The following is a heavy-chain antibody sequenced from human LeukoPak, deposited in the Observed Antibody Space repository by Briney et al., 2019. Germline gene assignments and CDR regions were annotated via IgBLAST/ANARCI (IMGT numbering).Heavy chain of an antibody. CDR3: AKGRDYIWGSYRSDFDY. CDR2: ISSSSSYI. D-gene: IGHD3-16*02. CDR1: GFTFDDYA. Sequence: GGSLRLSCAASGFTFDDYAMSWVRQAPGKGLEWVSSISSSSSYIYYADSVKGRFTISRDNAKNSLYLQMNSLRAEDTAVYYCAKGRDYIWGSYRSDFDYWGQGTLVTVSS. V-gene: IGHV3-21*04. J-gene: IGHJ4*02.